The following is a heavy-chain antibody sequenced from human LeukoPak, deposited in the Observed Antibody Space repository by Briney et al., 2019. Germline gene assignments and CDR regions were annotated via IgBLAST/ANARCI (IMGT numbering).Heavy chain of an antibody. J-gene: IGHJ4*02. CDR1: GDSVSSNSAA. CDR2: TFYRSKWYN. CDR3: ARDSKAVAGTSLIDY. V-gene: IGHV6-1*01. D-gene: IGHD6-19*01. Sequence: SQTLSLTCAISGDSVSSNSAAWNWIRQSPSRGLEWLGRTFYRSKWYNDYAVSVKSRITITPDTSKNQFSLQLNSVTPEDTAVYYCARDSKAVAGTSLIDYWGQGTLVTVSS.